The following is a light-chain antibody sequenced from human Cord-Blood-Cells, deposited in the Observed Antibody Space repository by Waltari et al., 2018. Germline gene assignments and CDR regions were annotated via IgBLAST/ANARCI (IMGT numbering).Light chain of an antibody. V-gene: IGLV2-23*01. Sequence: QSALTQPASVSGPPGQSITIPCTGTSTDVGSYNLVSWYQQHPGKATKLMIYEGSKRPSGVSNRFSGSKSGNTASLTISGLQAEDEADYYCCSYAGSSTWVFGGGTKLTVL. CDR3: CSYAGSSTWV. CDR1: STDVGSYNL. CDR2: EGS. J-gene: IGLJ3*02.